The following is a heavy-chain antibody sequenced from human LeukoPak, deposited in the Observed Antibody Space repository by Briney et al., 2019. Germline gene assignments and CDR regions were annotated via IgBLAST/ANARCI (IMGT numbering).Heavy chain of an antibody. CDR1: GFTFSSYS. V-gene: IGHV3-21*01. CDR2: ITSSNNYI. D-gene: IGHD2/OR15-2a*01. Sequence: PGGSLRLSCAASGFTFSSYSMNWVRQAPGKGLEWVSSITSSNNYIYYGDSVKGRFTISRDDAKNSLFLQMNSLRAEDTATYYCARGEFGDYYYFYMDVWGKGTTVTVSS. CDR3: ARGEFGDYYYFYMDV. J-gene: IGHJ6*03.